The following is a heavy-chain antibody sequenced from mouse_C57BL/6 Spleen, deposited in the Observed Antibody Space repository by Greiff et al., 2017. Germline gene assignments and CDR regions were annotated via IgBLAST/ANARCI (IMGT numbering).Heavy chain of an antibody. CDR3: ARWWGSGYAMDY. V-gene: IGHV1-52*01. J-gene: IGHJ4*01. Sequence: QVQLQQPGAEPVRPGSSVKLSCKASGYTFTSYWMHWVKQRPIQGLEWIGNIDPSDSETHYNQKFKDKATLTVDKSSSTAYMQLSSLTSEDSAVYYCARWWGSGYAMDYWGQGTSVTVSS. CDR1: GYTFTSYW. D-gene: IGHD1-1*01. CDR2: IDPSDSET.